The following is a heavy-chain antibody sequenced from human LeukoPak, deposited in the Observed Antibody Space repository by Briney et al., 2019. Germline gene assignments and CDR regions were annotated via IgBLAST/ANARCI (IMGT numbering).Heavy chain of an antibody. CDR1: GLIFSSCG. D-gene: IGHD3-10*01. CDR2: LQYDGSEI. Sequence: PGGSLRLSCAASGLIFSSCGMHWVRQAPGKGLEWVAFLQYDGSEIYYAESVKGRFTISRDNSKNTLYLQMNSLRSEDTAVYYCASEERAVKDSWGQGTLVSVSS. CDR3: ASEERAVKDS. V-gene: IGHV3-30*02. J-gene: IGHJ4*02.